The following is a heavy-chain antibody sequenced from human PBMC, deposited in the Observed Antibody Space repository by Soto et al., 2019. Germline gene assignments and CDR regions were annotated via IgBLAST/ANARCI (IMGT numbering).Heavy chain of an antibody. CDR3: ARPEITRGNAFDI. V-gene: IGHV3-33*01. CDR1: GFTFSSYG. Sequence: QVQLVESGGGVVQPGRSLRLSCAASGFTFSSYGMHWVRQAPGKGLEWVAVIWYDGSNKYYADSVKGRFTISRDNSKNTLYLQMNSLRAEDTAVYYCARPEITRGNAFDIWGQGTMFTVSS. J-gene: IGHJ3*02. D-gene: IGHD3-16*01. CDR2: IWYDGSNK.